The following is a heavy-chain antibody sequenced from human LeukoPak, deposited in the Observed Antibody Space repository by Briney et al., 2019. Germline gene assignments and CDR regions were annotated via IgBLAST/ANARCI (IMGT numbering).Heavy chain of an antibody. D-gene: IGHD6-19*01. CDR1: GYTFTGYY. J-gene: IGHJ4*02. V-gene: IGHV1-2*02. CDR2: INPNSGGT. CDR3: ATVPSSGWPIDY. Sequence: ASVNVSCKASGYTFTGYYMHWVRQAPGQGLEWMGWINPNSGGTNYAQKFQGRVTMTRDTSISTAYMELSRLRSDDTAVYYCATVPSSGWPIDYWGQGTLVTVSS.